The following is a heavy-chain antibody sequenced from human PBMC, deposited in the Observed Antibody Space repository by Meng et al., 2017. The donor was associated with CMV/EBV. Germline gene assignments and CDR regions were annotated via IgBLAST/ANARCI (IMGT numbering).Heavy chain of an antibody. CDR3: ARDPSGCSGGSCYPALFDY. D-gene: IGHD2-15*01. CDR2: ISSSSSYI. J-gene: IGHJ4*02. Sequence: FSRYSMSWVRQAPGKGLEWVSSISSSSSYIYYADSVKGRFTISRDNAKNSLYLQMNSLRAEDTAVYYCARDPSGCSGGSCYPALFDYWGQGTLVTVSS. CDR1: FSRYS. V-gene: IGHV3-21*01.